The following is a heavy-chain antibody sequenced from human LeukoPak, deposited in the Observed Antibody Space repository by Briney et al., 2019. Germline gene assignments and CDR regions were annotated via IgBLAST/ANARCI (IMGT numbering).Heavy chain of an antibody. V-gene: IGHV3-30-3*01. D-gene: IGHD6-19*01. CDR1: GFTFSSYA. CDR2: ISYDGSNK. Sequence: PGGSLRLSCAASGFTFSSYAMHWVRQAPGKGLEWVAVISYDGSNKYYADSVKGRFTISRDNSKNTLYLQMNSLRAEDTAVYYCARDHRGYSSGWYGGGYFDYWGQGTLVTVSS. CDR3: ARDHRGYSSGWYGGGYFDY. J-gene: IGHJ4*02.